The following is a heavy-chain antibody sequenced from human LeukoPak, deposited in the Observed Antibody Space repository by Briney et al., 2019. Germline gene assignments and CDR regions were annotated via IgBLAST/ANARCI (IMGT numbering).Heavy chain of an antibody. CDR3: ARGVVGGGPFYYYYGMDV. Sequence: GGSLRLSCAASGFTFSSYWMSWVRQAPGKGLEWVANIKEDGSEKYYVDSVRGRFTISRDNARNSLYLQMNSLRAEDTAVYYCARGVVGGGPFYYYYGMDVWGQGTTVTVSS. J-gene: IGHJ6*02. V-gene: IGHV3-7*03. CDR1: GFTFSSYW. CDR2: IKEDGSEK. D-gene: IGHD2-21*01.